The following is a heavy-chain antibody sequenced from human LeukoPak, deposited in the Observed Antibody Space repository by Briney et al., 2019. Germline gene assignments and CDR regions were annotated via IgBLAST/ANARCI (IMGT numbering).Heavy chain of an antibody. J-gene: IGHJ6*04. D-gene: IGHD2-21*02. CDR1: GFTFSSYA. Sequence: GGSLRLSCAASGFTFSSYAMHWVRQAPGKGLEWVAVISYDGSNKYYAGSVKGRFTISRDNSKNTLYLQMNSLRAEDTAVYYCARDEALAYCGGDCQTVGYYGMDVWGKGTTVTVSS. CDR2: ISYDGSNK. CDR3: ARDEALAYCGGDCQTVGYYGMDV. V-gene: IGHV3-30*04.